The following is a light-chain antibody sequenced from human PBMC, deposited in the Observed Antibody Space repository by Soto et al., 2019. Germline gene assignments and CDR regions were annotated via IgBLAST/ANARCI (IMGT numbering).Light chain of an antibody. V-gene: IGKV1-39*01. CDR2: AAA. CDR1: QSINRF. J-gene: IGKJ5*01. CDR3: QQSYSPPPVT. Sequence: IQMTQSPSSLSASVGDRFTITCRASQSINRFLNWYQQKPGKAPKLLIYAAASLQSGVPSRFSGSGSGTDFTLTISSLQPEDFATYYCQQSYSPPPVTFGQGTRLEIK.